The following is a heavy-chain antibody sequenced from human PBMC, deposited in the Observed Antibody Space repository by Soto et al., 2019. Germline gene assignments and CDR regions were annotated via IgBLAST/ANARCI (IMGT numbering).Heavy chain of an antibody. V-gene: IGHV4-59*01. CDR2: IYYSGST. CDR1: GGSISSYY. Sequence: PSETLSLTCTVSGGSISSYYWSWIRQPPGKGLEWIGYIYYSGSTNYNPSLKSRVTISVDTSKNQFSLKLSSVTAADTAVYYCARGPAPLDDFWSGYTNQDYWGQGTLVTVSS. J-gene: IGHJ4*02. CDR3: ARGPAPLDDFWSGYTNQDY. D-gene: IGHD3-3*01.